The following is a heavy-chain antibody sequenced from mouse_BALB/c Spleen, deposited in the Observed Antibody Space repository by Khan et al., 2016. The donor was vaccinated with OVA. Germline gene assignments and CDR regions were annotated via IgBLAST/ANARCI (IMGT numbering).Heavy chain of an antibody. J-gene: IGHJ3*01. CDR1: GYTFTSYY. CDR2: INPNNGET. V-gene: IGHV1S81*02. D-gene: IGHD2-13*01. CDR3: TRSAYGDPFAY. Sequence: QVQLQQPGAELVKPGTSVKLSCKASGYTFTSYYMYWVKKRPGQGLEWIGGINPNNGETIFNEKFKSKATLTVDKSSSTAYMQLNSLTSEDSAVXYCTRSAYGDPFAYWGQGTLVTVSA.